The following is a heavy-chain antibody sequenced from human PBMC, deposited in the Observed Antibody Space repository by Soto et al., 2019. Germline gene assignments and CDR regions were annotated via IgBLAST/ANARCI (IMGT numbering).Heavy chain of an antibody. CDR2: FDPEDGET. V-gene: IGHV1-24*01. CDR3: ATLPVTTSEPYYYYGMDV. Sequence: GASVKVSCKVSGYPLTELSIHWVRQAPGKGLEWMGGFDPEDGETIYAQKFQGRVTMTEDTSTDTAYMELSSLRSEDTAVYYCATLPVTTSEPYYYYGMDVWGQGTTVTVSS. J-gene: IGHJ6*02. CDR1: GYPLTELS. D-gene: IGHD4-17*01.